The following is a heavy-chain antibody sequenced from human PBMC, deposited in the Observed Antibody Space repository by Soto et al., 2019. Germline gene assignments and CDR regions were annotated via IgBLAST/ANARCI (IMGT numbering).Heavy chain of an antibody. CDR2: IIPIFGTA. Sequence: SVKVSCKASGGTFSSYAISSVRQAPGQRLERMGGIIPIFGTANYAQKFQGRVTITADESTSTAYMELSSLRSEDTAVYYCARLGVVPAATYYYGMDVWGQGTTVTVSS. CDR1: GGTFSSYA. CDR3: ARLGVVPAATYYYGMDV. J-gene: IGHJ6*02. D-gene: IGHD2-2*01. V-gene: IGHV1-69*13.